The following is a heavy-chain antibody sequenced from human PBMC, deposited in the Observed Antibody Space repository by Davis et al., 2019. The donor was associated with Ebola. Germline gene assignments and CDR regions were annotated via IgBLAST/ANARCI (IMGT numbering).Heavy chain of an antibody. Sequence: GESLKISCAASGFTFDDYAMHWVRQAPGKGLEWVSLISGDGGSTYYADSVKGRFTISRDNSKNSLYLQMNSLRTEDTALYYCAKGGARGYSYGSIDYWGQGTLVTVSS. J-gene: IGHJ4*02. CDR1: GFTFDDYA. CDR2: ISGDGGST. D-gene: IGHD5-18*01. V-gene: IGHV3-43*02. CDR3: AKGGARGYSYGSIDY.